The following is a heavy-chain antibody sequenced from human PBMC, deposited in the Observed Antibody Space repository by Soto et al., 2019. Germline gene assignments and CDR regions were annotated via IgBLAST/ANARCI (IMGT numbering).Heavy chain of an antibody. CDR2: IDPSDSYT. CDR1: GYSFTSYW. J-gene: IGHJ6*02. V-gene: IGHV5-10-1*01. D-gene: IGHD1-7*01. CDR3: ARPSNWNYDRYYYGMDV. Sequence: PGESLKISCKGSGYSFTSYWISWVRQMPGKGLEWMGRIDPSDSYTNYSPSFQGHVTISADKSISTAYLQWSSLKASDTAMYYCARPSNWNYDRYYYGMDVWGQGTTVTVSS.